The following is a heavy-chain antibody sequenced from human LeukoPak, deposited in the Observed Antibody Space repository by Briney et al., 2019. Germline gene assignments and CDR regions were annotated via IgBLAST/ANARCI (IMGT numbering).Heavy chain of an antibody. J-gene: IGHJ4*02. CDR1: GFTFSSYA. Sequence: GGSLRLSCAASGFTFSSYAMSWVRQAPGKGLEWVSVIYSGGSTYYADSVKGRFTISRDNSKNMLYLQMNSLRAEDTAVYYCARVKRGWNFDYWGQGTLVTVSS. D-gene: IGHD6-19*01. V-gene: IGHV3-53*01. CDR2: IYSGGST. CDR3: ARVKRGWNFDY.